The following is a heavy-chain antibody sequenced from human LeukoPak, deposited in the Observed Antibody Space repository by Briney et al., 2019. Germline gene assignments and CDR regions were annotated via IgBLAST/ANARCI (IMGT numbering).Heavy chain of an antibody. Sequence: PGGSLRLSCAASGFTFSSYSMNWVRQAPGKGLEWVSYISSSSGTIYYADSVKGRFTISRDNAKNSLYLQMNSLRAEDTAVYYCARDLYYYDSSSWSYFQHWGQGTLVTVSS. CDR3: ARDLYYYDSSSWSYFQH. V-gene: IGHV3-48*01. J-gene: IGHJ1*01. CDR1: GFTFSSYS. CDR2: ISSSSGTI. D-gene: IGHD3-22*01.